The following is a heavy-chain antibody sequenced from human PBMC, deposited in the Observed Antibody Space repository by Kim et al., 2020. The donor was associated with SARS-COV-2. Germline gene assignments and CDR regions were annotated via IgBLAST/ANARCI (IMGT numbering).Heavy chain of an antibody. J-gene: IGHJ4*02. CDR3: AKGEGYDSDTPLDY. CDR2: ISGSGGST. CDR1: GFTFSSYA. D-gene: IGHD5-12*01. V-gene: IGHV3-23*01. Sequence: GGSLRLSCAASGFTFSSYAMSWVRQAPGKGLEWVSAISGSGGSTYYADSVKGRFTISRDNSKNTLYLQMNSLRAEDTAIYYCAKGEGYDSDTPLDYWGQGTLVTVSS.